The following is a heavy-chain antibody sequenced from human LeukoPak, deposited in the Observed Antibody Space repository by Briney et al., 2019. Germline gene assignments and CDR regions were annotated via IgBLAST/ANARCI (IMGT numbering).Heavy chain of an antibody. V-gene: IGHV6-1*01. CDR1: GDSVSSNSAA. CDR2: TYYRSKWYN. CDR3: ARGPRYCSGGSCYSPYYYYGMDV. D-gene: IGHD2-15*01. J-gene: IGHJ6*02. Sequence: SQTLSLTCAISGDSVSSNSAAWSWIRQSPSRGLEWLGRTYYRSKWYNEYAVSVKSRITINPDTSKNQFSLQLNSVTPEDTAVYYCARGPRYCSGGSCYSPYYYYGMDVWGQGTTVTVSS.